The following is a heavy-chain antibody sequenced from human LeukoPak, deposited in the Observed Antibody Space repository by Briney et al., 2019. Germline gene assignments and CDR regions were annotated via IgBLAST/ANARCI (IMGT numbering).Heavy chain of an antibody. CDR1: GFTFSSYW. V-gene: IGHV3-7*03. CDR2: IKQDGSEK. D-gene: IGHD4-17*01. J-gene: IGHJ4*02. Sequence: GGSLRLSCAASGFTFSSYWMSWVRQAPGKGLEWVANIKQDGSEKYYVDSVKGRFTISRDNAKNSLYLQMNSLRAEDTAVYYCARVKGGDYGDPNFDYWGQGTLVTVSS. CDR3: ARVKGGDYGDPNFDY.